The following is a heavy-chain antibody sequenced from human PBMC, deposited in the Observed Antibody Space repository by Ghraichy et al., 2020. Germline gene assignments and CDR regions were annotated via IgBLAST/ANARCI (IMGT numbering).Heavy chain of an antibody. V-gene: IGHV4-31*03. J-gene: IGHJ4*02. CDR3: ASALRLGELSLGSFFDY. D-gene: IGHD3-16*02. Sequence: SQTLSLTCTVSGGSISSGGYYWSWIRQHPGKGLEWIGYIYYSGSTYYNPSLKSRVTISVDTSKNQFSLKLSSVTAADTAVYYCASALRLGELSLGSFFDYWGQGTLVTVSS. CDR1: GGSISSGGYY. CDR2: IYYSGST.